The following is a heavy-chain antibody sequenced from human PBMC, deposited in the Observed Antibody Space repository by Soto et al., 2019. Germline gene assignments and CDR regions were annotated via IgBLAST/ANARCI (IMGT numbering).Heavy chain of an antibody. CDR3: ARALDIVVVPAAIAYMQETGDFDY. Sequence: QVQLVQSGAEVKKPGASVKVSCKASGYTFTGYYMHWVRQAPGQGLEWMGWINPNSGGTNYAQKCQGRVPMTRDTSISTAYMELSRLRSDDTAVYYCARALDIVVVPAAIAYMQETGDFDYWGQGTLVTVSS. CDR1: GYTFTGYY. D-gene: IGHD2-2*02. J-gene: IGHJ4*02. V-gene: IGHV1-2*02. CDR2: INPNSGGT.